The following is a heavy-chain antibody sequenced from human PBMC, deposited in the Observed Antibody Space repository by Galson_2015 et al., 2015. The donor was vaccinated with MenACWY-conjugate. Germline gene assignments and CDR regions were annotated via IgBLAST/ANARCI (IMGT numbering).Heavy chain of an antibody. CDR1: GFTFSSHD. D-gene: IGHD2-2*01. V-gene: IGHV3-13*04. J-gene: IGHJ5*02. CDR3: LRAPAGTHWFDP. CDR2: IDTVGNT. Sequence: SLRLSCEASGFTFSSHDMHWVRQGTGEGLEWVSGIDTVGNTYYPGSVKGRFTISRENAKNSLYLQMNNLRAGDTAVYYCLRAPAGTHWFDPWGQGTLVTVSS.